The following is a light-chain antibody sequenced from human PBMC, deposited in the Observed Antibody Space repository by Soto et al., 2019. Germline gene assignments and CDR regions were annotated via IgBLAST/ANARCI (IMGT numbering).Light chain of an antibody. CDR3: QQGHSTPYT. V-gene: IGKV1-39*01. CDR1: QNIRNY. Sequence: DIQMTQSPSSLSASVGDRVTITCRASQNIRNYLNWYQQKPGDAPKLLIYAASTLQGAVPSRFSGSGSGTDFTLTIGSLQPEYFATYHCQQGHSTPYTFGQGTRLEI. J-gene: IGKJ2*01. CDR2: AAS.